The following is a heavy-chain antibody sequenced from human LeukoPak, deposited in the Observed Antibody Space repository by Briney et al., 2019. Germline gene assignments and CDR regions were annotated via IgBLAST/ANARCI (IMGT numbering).Heavy chain of an antibody. CDR2: INHSGST. V-gene: IGHV4-34*01. CDR3: ARGLGFDY. J-gene: IGHJ4*02. CDR1: GGSMNNYY. Sequence: SETLSLTCTVSGGSMNNYYWTWIRQPPGKGLEWIGEINHSGSTNYNPSLKSRVTISVDTSKNQFSLKLSSVTAADTAVYYCARGLGFDYWGQRTLVSVSS.